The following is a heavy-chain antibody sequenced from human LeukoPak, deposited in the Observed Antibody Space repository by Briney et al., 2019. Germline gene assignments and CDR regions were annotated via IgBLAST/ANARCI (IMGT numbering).Heavy chain of an antibody. Sequence: GGSLRLSCSASGFTFSSYAMHWVRQAPGKGLEYVSAISSNGGGTYYADSVKGRFTISRDNSKNTLYLQMSSLRGEDTAVYYCVKDPYAVVHYWGQGTLVTAST. V-gene: IGHV3-64D*06. CDR2: ISSNGGGT. CDR3: VKDPYAVVHY. J-gene: IGHJ4*02. CDR1: GFTFSSYA. D-gene: IGHD6-19*01.